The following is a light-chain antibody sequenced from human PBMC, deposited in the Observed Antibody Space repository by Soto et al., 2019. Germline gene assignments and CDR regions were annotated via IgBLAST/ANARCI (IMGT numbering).Light chain of an antibody. CDR2: EVS. CDR1: SSDVGGYNY. V-gene: IGLV2-14*01. CDR3: SSYTSSYV. J-gene: IGLJ1*01. Sequence: QSALTQPASVSGSPGQSITISCTGTSSDVGGYNYFSWYQQHPGKAPKLMIYEVSNRPSGVSNRFSGSKSGNTASLTISGLQAEDEADYYCSSYTSSYVFGTGTKVTVL.